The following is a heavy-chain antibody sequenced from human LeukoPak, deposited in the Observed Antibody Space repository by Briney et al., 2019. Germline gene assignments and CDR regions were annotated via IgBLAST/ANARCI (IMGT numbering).Heavy chain of an antibody. J-gene: IGHJ4*02. CDR1: GYSISSGYY. V-gene: IGHV4-38-2*02. Sequence: PSETLSLTCTVSGYSISSGYYWGWIRQPPGKGLEWIGSIYHSGSTYYNPSLKSRVTISVDTSKNQFSLKLSSVTAADTAVYYCARDTSMVRGVTFGVWGQGTLVTVSS. CDR3: ARDTSMVRGVTFGV. D-gene: IGHD3-10*01. CDR2: IYHSGST.